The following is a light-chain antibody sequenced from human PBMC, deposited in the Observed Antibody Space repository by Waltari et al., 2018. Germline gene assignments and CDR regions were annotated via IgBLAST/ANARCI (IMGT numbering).Light chain of an antibody. CDR1: SSDVGTYNF. CDR3: CSYAGRSTLI. V-gene: IGLV2-23*01. CDR2: DAS. Sequence: QSALTQPASASGSPGQSITISCPGSSSDVGTYNFVSWYQEHPGKAPKLLIYDASKQHSGVSTRFSGSKSGNTASLTISGLQAEDEADYYCCSYAGRSTLIFGTGTKVTVL. J-gene: IGLJ1*01.